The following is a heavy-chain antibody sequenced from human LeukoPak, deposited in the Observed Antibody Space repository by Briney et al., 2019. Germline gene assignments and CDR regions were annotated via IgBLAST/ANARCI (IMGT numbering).Heavy chain of an antibody. CDR1: GDSVSSNSAA. CDR3: ARLENWAFDY. D-gene: IGHD7-27*01. J-gene: IGHJ4*02. V-gene: IGHV6-1*01. Sequence: SQTLSLTCAISGDSVSSNSAAWIWIRQSPSKGLEWLGRTYYRSKWSTDYAVSVKSRITITPDTSKNQFSLQLYSVTPDSRAVYYSARLENWAFDYWGQGTLITVSS. CDR2: TYYRSKWST.